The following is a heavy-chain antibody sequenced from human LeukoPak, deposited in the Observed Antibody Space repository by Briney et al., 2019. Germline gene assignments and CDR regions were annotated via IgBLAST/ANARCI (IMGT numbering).Heavy chain of an antibody. CDR2: VKQDGIEK. J-gene: IGHJ3*02. V-gene: IGHV3-7*04. D-gene: IGHD5-12*01. CDR3: ARVRLVTTQYDAFAM. CDR1: GFTFSTYW. Sequence: GGSLRLSCAASGFTFSTYWMTWVRQAPGKGLEWVANVKQDGIEKYYVDSVKGRFTISRDNTKNSLYLQMDSLRAEDTAVYFCARVRLVTTQYDAFAMWGQGTMVTVSS.